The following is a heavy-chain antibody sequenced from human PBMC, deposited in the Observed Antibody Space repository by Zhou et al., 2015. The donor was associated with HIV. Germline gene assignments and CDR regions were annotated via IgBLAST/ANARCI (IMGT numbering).Heavy chain of an antibody. CDR2: INSGNGKT. CDR1: GYIFSNYS. J-gene: IGHJ3*01. V-gene: IGHV1-3*04. Sequence: QAQLVQSGAEEKKPGASVKVSCKTSGYIFSNYSIHWVRQAPGQSLEWLGWINSGNGKTKSSQKFQNRVTISRDPPASTIYMELRSLTSEDTAVYYCARPQNEDYDGAFDLWGQGTLV. D-gene: IGHD3-16*01. CDR3: ARPQNEDYDGAFDL.